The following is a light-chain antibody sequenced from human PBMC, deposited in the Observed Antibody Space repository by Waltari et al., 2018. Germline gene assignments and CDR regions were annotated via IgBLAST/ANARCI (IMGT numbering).Light chain of an antibody. J-gene: IGKJ2*01. CDR2: WAS. CDR3: QQYYSTMYT. CDR1: QNLLYSSDNQNY. Sequence: DIVMTQSPDSLGVSLGERATINCKSSQNLLYSSDNQNYLAWYQQKPGQPPKLLISWASTRESGVPDRFSGSGSGTDFTLTISSLQAEDVAVYYCQQYYSTMYTFGQGTKLEIK. V-gene: IGKV4-1*01.